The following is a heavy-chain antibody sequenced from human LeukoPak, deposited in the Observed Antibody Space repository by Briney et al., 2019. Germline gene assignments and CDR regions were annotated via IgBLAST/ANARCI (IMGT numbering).Heavy chain of an antibody. CDR3: ARRWPHSSGYYLFDY. Sequence: SVRVSCKASGGTFSSHGLSWVRQAPGQGLEWMGGIIPIFGSTNYAQNFQGRVTITMDESTSTAYMELSSLRTDDAAVYYCARRWPHSSGYYLFDYWGQGTLVTVSS. CDR2: IIPIFGST. J-gene: IGHJ4*02. V-gene: IGHV1-69*05. D-gene: IGHD3-22*01. CDR1: GGTFSSHG.